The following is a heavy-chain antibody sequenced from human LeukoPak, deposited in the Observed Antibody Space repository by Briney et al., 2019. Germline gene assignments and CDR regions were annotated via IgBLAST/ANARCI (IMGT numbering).Heavy chain of an antibody. CDR1: GGSISSSSYY. CDR3: ARQGCTNGVCYVADY. D-gene: IGHD2-8*01. V-gene: IGHV4-39*01. CDR2: IYYSGST. Sequence: ETLSLTCTVSGGSISSSSYYWGWIRQPPGKGLEWIGSIYYSGSTYYNPSLKSRVTISVDTSKNQFSLKLSSVTAADTAVYYCARQGCTNGVCYVADYWGQGTLVTVSS. J-gene: IGHJ4*02.